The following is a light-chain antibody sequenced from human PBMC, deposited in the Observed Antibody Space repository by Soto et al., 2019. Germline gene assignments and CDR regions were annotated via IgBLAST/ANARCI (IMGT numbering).Light chain of an antibody. J-gene: IGKJ3*01. CDR1: QSISSY. CDR2: AAS. CDR3: QESYTSPPFP. V-gene: IGKV1-39*01. Sequence: DIQMTQSPSSLSASVGDRVTITCRASQSISSYLNWYQQKPGKAPKLLIYAASSLQSGVPSRFSGSGSGTDFTLAISSLQPEDVATYYCQESYTSPPFPFGPGTKVDI.